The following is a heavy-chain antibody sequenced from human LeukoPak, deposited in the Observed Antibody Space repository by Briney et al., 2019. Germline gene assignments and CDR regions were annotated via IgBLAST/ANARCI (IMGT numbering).Heavy chain of an antibody. CDR2: IYTSSSN. J-gene: IGHJ4*02. Sequence: SETLSLTCTVSGGSISSGSYYWTWIRPPAGKGLEWIRRIYTSSSNNYNPSLKSRVTITVDTSKNQFSLKLSSVTAADTAVYYCARFGIYNVYWGQGTLVTVSS. D-gene: IGHD1-1*01. CDR1: GGSISSGSYY. V-gene: IGHV4-61*02. CDR3: ARFGIYNVY.